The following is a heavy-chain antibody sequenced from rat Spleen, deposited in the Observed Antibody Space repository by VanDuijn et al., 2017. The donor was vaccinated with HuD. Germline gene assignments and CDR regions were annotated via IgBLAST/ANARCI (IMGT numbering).Heavy chain of an antibody. CDR3: ARHSNWGFDY. D-gene: IGHD5-1*01. V-gene: IGHV5-25*01. CDR1: GFTFTNYD. Sequence: EVQLVESGGGLVQPGRSMKLSCAASGFTFTNYDMAWVRQAPTKGLDWVASISYDGYNTYYRDSVKGRFTVSRDNAKSTLYLQMDSLRSEDTATYYCARHSNWGFDYWGQGVMVTVSS. J-gene: IGHJ2*01. CDR2: ISYDGYNT.